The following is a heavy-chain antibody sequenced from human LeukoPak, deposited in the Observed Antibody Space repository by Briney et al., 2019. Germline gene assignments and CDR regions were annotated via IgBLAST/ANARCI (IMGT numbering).Heavy chain of an antibody. D-gene: IGHD3-22*01. CDR3: ARGTYYYDSSGYCFFDY. CDR2: INPNSGGT. CDR1: GYTFTSYG. V-gene: IGHV1-2*06. Sequence: ASVKVSCKASGYTFTSYGISWVRQAPGQGLEWMGRINPNSGGTNYAQKFQGRVTMTRDTSISTAYMELSRLRSDDTAVYYCARGTYYYDSSGYCFFDYWGQGTLVTVSS. J-gene: IGHJ4*02.